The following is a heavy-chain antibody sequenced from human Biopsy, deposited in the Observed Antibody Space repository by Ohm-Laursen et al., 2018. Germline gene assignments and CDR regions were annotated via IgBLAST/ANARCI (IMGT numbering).Heavy chain of an antibody. CDR3: ARDYDTSGYYYVS. V-gene: IGHV4-39*01. Sequence: SVTLSLTCTVSGGSISNNNYYWGWIRQPPGKGLERIGSIFYRGSTHYKPPLKSRVNISVDTSKNQYSLKPNSVTAADTAVYYCARDYDTSGYYYVSWGQGTLVTVSS. CDR1: GGSISNNNYY. D-gene: IGHD3-22*01. CDR2: IFYRGST. J-gene: IGHJ5*02.